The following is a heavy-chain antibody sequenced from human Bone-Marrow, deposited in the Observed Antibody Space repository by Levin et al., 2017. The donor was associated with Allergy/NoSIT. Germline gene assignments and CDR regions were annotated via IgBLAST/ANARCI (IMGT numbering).Heavy chain of an antibody. Sequence: PAGGSLRLSCAASGFPFDDYAMHWVRQAPGKGLEWVSGISWNSGSIDYADSVKGRFTISRDNAKNSLFLQMTSVRAEDTAFYYCAKGLQGYCTNAVCYMLDYWGQGTLVTVSS. CDR3: AKGLQGYCTNAVCYMLDY. CDR2: ISWNSGSI. D-gene: IGHD2-8*01. V-gene: IGHV3-9*01. CDR1: GFPFDDYA. J-gene: IGHJ4*02.